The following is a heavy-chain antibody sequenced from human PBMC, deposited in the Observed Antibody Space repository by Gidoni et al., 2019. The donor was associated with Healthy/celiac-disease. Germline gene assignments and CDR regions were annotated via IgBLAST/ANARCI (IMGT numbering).Heavy chain of an antibody. J-gene: IGHJ5*02. Sequence: EVQLVESGGGLVQPGGSLRLSCAAFGFTFSSYWMSWVRQAPGKGLEWVANIKQYGSEKYYVDSVKGRFTISRDNAKNSLYLQMNSLRAEDTAVYYCARRPSADGFDPWGQGTLVTVSS. CDR2: IKQYGSEK. V-gene: IGHV3-7*01. CDR1: GFTFSSYW. CDR3: ARRPSADGFDP.